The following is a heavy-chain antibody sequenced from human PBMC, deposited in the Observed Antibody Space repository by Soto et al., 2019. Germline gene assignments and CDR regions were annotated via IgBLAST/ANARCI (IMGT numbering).Heavy chain of an antibody. CDR1: GGTFSSYG. V-gene: IGHV1-69*06. CDR3: ARGRIAAAGRGSFDY. Sequence: QVQLVQSEAEVKMPGSSVKVSCEASGGTFSSYGINWVRQAPGQGLEWMGGIIPIFGTTNYAQKFQGRVTITADKSTNTAYMELSRLKSEDMAVFYCARGRIAAAGRGSFDYWGQGTLVTVSS. J-gene: IGHJ4*02. D-gene: IGHD6-13*01. CDR2: IIPIFGTT.